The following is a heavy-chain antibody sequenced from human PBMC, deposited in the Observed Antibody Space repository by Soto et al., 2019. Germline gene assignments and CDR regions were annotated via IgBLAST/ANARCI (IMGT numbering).Heavy chain of an antibody. Sequence: GGSLRLSCAASGFTFSSYGISWVRQAPGKGLEWVSATSGSGGSTYYADSVKGRFTISRDNSKNTLYLQMNSLRAEDTAVYYCAKDQDTMIPGGYWGQGTLVTVSS. D-gene: IGHD3-22*01. CDR1: GFTFSSYG. V-gene: IGHV3-23*01. CDR2: TSGSGGST. J-gene: IGHJ4*02. CDR3: AKDQDTMIPGGY.